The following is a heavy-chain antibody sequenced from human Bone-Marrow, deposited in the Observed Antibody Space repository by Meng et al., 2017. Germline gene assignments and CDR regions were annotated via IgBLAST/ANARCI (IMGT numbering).Heavy chain of an antibody. CDR3: AREADGDHDY. Sequence: QGRSVQNGSELKKPGASVKVSSKAFVYTFTSYAMNWVRQASGQGLEWMGWINTNTGNPTYARGFTGRFVFSLDTSVSTAYLQISSLKAEDTAVYYCAREADGDHDYWGQGTLVTVSS. CDR2: INTNTGNP. V-gene: IGHV7-4-1*02. CDR1: VYTFTSYA. J-gene: IGHJ4*02. D-gene: IGHD4-17*01.